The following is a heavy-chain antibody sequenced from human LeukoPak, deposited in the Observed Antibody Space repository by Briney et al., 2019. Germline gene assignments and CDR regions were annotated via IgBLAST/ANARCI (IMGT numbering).Heavy chain of an antibody. CDR2: ISSSGSTI. CDR3: ARDAEQWLFAFDI. D-gene: IGHD6-19*01. Sequence: VGSLRLSCAASGFTFSSYEMNWVRQAPGKGLERVSYISSSGSTIYYADSVKGRFTISRDNAKNSLYLQMNSLRAEDTAVYYCARDAEQWLFAFDIWGQGTMVTVSS. V-gene: IGHV3-48*03. J-gene: IGHJ3*02. CDR1: GFTFSSYE.